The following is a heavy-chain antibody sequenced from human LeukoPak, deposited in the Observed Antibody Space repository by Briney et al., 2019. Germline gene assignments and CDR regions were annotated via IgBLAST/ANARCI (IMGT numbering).Heavy chain of an antibody. Sequence: PGGSLRLSCAASGFTFSQYAMHWVRQAPGKGLEWVAVMSYDGSVQYYADSVKGRFTISRDNSKNTLYLQMNNLRTDDTAFYYCAKVMITVVTTSKLDSWGQGTLVTVSS. CDR3: AKVMITVVTTSKLDS. D-gene: IGHD4-23*01. CDR1: GFTFSQYA. CDR2: MSYDGSVQ. J-gene: IGHJ4*02. V-gene: IGHV3-30*18.